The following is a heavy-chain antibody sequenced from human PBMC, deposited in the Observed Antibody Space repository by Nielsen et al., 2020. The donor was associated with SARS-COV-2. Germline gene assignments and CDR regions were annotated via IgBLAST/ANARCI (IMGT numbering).Heavy chain of an antibody. CDR1: GFSFSDSG. V-gene: IGHV3-21*01. D-gene: IGHD4-17*01. CDR3: AREQYYGDYDPHYYYYGMDV. J-gene: IGHJ6*02. Sequence: GESLKISCAASGFSFSDSGMHWVRQASGKGLEWVSSISTSSSYIYHAGSVKGRFTISRDNAKNSLYLQMNSLRAEDTAVYYCAREQYYGDYDPHYYYYGMDVWGQGTTVTVSS. CDR2: ISTSSSYI.